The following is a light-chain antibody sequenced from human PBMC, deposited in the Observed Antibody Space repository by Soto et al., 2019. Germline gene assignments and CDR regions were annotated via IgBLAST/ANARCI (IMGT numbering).Light chain of an antibody. Sequence: EIVMAQPPATLSVSPGERGTLSCRASQNVLSNLAWYQQKPGQAPRLLIYGASTRATGLPARFSGSGSGTQFTLTISSLQSEDFAVYYCQQYNNWPITFGQGTRLEIK. CDR3: QQYNNWPIT. J-gene: IGKJ5*01. CDR1: QNVLSN. V-gene: IGKV3-15*01. CDR2: GAS.